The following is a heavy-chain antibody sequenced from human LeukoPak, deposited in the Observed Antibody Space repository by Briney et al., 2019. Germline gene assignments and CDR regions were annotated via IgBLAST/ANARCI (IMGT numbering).Heavy chain of an antibody. CDR2: IWYDGSNK. V-gene: IGHV3-33*01. J-gene: IGHJ4*02. CDR3: AREWRGKVGATYFDY. Sequence: RSLRLSCAASGFTFSSYGMHWVRQAPGKGLEWVAVIWYDGSNKYYADSVKGRFTISRDNSKNTLYLQMNSLRAEDTAVYYCAREWRGKVGATYFDYWGQGTLVTVSS. D-gene: IGHD1-26*01. CDR1: GFTFSSYG.